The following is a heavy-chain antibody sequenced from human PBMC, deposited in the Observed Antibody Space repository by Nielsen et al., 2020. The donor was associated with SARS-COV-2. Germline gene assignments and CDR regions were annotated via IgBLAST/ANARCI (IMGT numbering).Heavy chain of an antibody. CDR2: ISGSGGST. CDR1: GFTFSSYA. Sequence: GESLKISCAASGFTFSSYAMSWVRQAPGKGLEWVSAISGSGGSTYYADSVKGRFTISRDNSKNTLYLQMNSLRAEDTAVYYCAKDRRVSDYGEGSDAFDIWGQGTMVTVSS. V-gene: IGHV3-23*01. CDR3: AKDRRVSDYGEGSDAFDI. D-gene: IGHD4-17*01. J-gene: IGHJ3*02.